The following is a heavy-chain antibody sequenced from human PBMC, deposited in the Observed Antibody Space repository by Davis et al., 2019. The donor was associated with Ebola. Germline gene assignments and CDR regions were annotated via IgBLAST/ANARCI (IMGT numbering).Heavy chain of an antibody. J-gene: IGHJ6*02. CDR3: ARVSYDFWSGYYYYGMDV. Sequence: GESLKISCAASGFTFSSYEMNWVRQAPGKGLEWVSYISSSGSTIYYADSVKGRFTISRDNAKNSLYLQMNSLRVEDTAVYYCARVSYDFWSGYYYYGMDVWGQGTTVTVSS. D-gene: IGHD3-3*01. CDR1: GFTFSSYE. V-gene: IGHV3-48*03. CDR2: ISSSGSTI.